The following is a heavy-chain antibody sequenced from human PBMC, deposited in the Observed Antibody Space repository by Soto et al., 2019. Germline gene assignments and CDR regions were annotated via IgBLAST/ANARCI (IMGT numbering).Heavy chain of an antibody. D-gene: IGHD5-12*01. CDR3: ARVSGYCSPLYHFVY. Sequence: SETLSLTCTVSGGSISSDYWSWIRQPPGKGLEWIGYIYYSGSTNYNPSLKSRVTISVDTSKNQFSLKLSSVTAADTAVYYCARVSGYCSPLYHFVYWGQAPLVTVSS. V-gene: IGHV4-59*01. CDR2: IYYSGST. CDR1: GGSISSDY. J-gene: IGHJ4*02.